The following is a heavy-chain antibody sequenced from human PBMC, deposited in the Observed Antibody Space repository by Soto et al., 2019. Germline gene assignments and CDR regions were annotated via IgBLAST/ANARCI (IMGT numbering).Heavy chain of an antibody. Sequence: GGSLRLSCAASGFTFSGSAMHWVRQASGKGLEWVGRIRSKANSYATAYAASVKGRFTISRDDSKNTAYLQMNSLKTEDTAVYYCTRHRNESSGYYYYYGMDVWGQGTTVTVSS. CDR1: GFTFSGSA. V-gene: IGHV3-73*01. D-gene: IGHD3-22*01. CDR3: TRHRNESSGYYYYYGMDV. J-gene: IGHJ6*02. CDR2: IRSKANSYAT.